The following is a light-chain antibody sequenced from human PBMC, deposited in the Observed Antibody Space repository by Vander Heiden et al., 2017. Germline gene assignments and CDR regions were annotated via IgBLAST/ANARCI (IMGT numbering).Light chain of an antibody. CDR2: QDS. CDR3: QAWDSSTVV. Sequence: SYELTQLPTVSVSPGQTASYTSPGDNLGDKYACWYQQKPGQSPVLVIYQDSKRPSGIPERFSGSNSGNTATLTISGTQAMDEADYYCQAWDSSTVVFGGGTKLTVL. V-gene: IGLV3-1*01. CDR1: NLGDKY. J-gene: IGLJ2*01.